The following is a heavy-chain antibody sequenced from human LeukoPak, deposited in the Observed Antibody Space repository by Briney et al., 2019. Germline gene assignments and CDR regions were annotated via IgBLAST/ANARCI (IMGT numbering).Heavy chain of an antibody. CDR2: INHSGST. CDR3: AIRITMVRGVMVY. CDR1: GGSFSGYY. J-gene: IGHJ4*02. Sequence: SETLSLTCAVYGGSFSGYYWSWIRQPPGKGLEWIGEINHSGSTNYNPSLKSRVTISVDTSKNQFSLKLSSVTAADTAVYYCAIRITMVRGVMVYWGQGTLVTVSS. D-gene: IGHD3-10*01. V-gene: IGHV4-34*01.